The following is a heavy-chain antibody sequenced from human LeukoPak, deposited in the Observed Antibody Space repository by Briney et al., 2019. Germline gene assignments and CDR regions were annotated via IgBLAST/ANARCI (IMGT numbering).Heavy chain of an antibody. V-gene: IGHV4-59*01. D-gene: IGHD3-3*01. CDR2: IYYSGST. CDR1: GGSISSYY. J-gene: IGHJ4*02. CDR3: ARGPYYDFWSGYYEKGYFDY. Sequence: SETLSLTCTVSGGSISSYYWSWIRQPPGKGLEWIGYIYYSGSTNYNPSLKSRVTISVDTSKNQFSLKLGSVTAADTAVYYCARGPYYDFWSGYYEKGYFDYWGQGTLVTVSS.